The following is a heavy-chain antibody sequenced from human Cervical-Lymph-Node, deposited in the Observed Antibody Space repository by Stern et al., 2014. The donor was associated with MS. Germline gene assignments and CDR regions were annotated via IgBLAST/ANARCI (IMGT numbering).Heavy chain of an antibody. V-gene: IGHV4-61*01. CDR1: GGSVSSGSYY. CDR2: VYYIGST. D-gene: IGHD2-21*02. Sequence: QLQLQESGPGLVKPSETLSLTCTVSGGSVSSGSYYWSWIRQPPGKGLVWIGYVYYIGSTNYNPSLKSRVTISVDTSKNQFSLKLSSVPAADTAVYYCARGGEGFYCGGDCYSNWFDPWGQRNLVTVSS. J-gene: IGHJ5*02. CDR3: ARGGEGFYCGGDCYSNWFDP.